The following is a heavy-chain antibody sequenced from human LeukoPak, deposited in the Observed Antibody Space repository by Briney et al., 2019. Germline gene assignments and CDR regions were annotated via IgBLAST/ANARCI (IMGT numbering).Heavy chain of an antibody. D-gene: IGHD3-3*01. J-gene: IGHJ4*02. CDR1: GGSIYSGAYY. V-gene: IGHV4-30-4*01. CDR2: IYYSGDT. Sequence: SETLSLTCTVSGGSIYSGAYYWSWIRPRPGKGLEWIGFIYYSGDTYYNSSLKSRISISIDTSKNQFSLKMSSVTAADTAVYYCARFNILKFDFLYWGQGTLVTVTS. CDR3: ARFNILKFDFLY.